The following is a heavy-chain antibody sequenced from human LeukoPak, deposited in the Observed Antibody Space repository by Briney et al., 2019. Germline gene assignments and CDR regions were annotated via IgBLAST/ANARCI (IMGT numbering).Heavy chain of an antibody. CDR2: INYSGSA. J-gene: IGHJ4*02. CDR3: ARVSFGGVIVPQDY. CDR1: GSSFSVYD. Sequence: SETLSLTCAVYGSSFSVYDWSWIRQPPGKGLEWIGEINYSGSANYNESLKSRASVSVDKSKNQFSLRLTSVTAADTAAYYCARVSFGGVIVPQDYWGQGTLVTVSS. D-gene: IGHD3-16*02. V-gene: IGHV4-34*01.